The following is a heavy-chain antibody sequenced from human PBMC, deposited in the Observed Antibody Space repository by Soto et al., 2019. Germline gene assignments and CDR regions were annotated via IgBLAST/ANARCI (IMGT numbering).Heavy chain of an antibody. Sequence: QVQLVQSGAEVKKPGASVKVSCKASGYTFTSYGISWVRQAPGQGLEWMGWISAYNGNTNYAQKLQGRVTMTTDTSTSTAYMELRSLRSDDTAVYYCARLWYQLRWGDYYYDVMDVWGQGTTVTVSS. CDR1: GYTFTSYG. D-gene: IGHD2-2*01. CDR2: ISAYNGNT. CDR3: ARLWYQLRWGDYYYDVMDV. J-gene: IGHJ6*02. V-gene: IGHV1-18*01.